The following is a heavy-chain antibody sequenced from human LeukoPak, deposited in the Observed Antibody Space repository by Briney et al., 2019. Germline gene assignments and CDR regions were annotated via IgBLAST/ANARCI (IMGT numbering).Heavy chain of an antibody. J-gene: IGHJ4*02. CDR3: ASRKLGNDY. D-gene: IGHD7-27*01. Sequence: PSETLSLTCTVSGGSISSSSYYWGWIRQPPGKGLEWIGSIYYSGSTYYNPSLKSRVTISADTSKNQFSLKLISVTAADTAVYYCASRKLGNDYWGQGTLVTVSS. CDR2: IYYSGST. V-gene: IGHV4-39*07. CDR1: GGSISSSSYY.